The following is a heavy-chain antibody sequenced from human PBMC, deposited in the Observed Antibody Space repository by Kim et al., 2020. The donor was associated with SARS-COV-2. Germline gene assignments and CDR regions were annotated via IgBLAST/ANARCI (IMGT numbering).Heavy chain of an antibody. D-gene: IGHD3-10*01. Sequence: QKLQGRVTMNTDTSTSTAYMELRSLRSDDTAVYYCARDQYGSENRGWFDPWGQGTLVTVSS. J-gene: IGHJ5*02. CDR3: ARDQYGSENRGWFDP. V-gene: IGHV1-18*01.